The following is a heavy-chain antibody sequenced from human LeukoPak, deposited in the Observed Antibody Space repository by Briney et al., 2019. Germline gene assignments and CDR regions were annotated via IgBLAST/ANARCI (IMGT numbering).Heavy chain of an antibody. J-gene: IGHJ4*02. V-gene: IGHV3-7*03. Sequence: PGGSLRLSCAASGLIVSSTSLTWVRQAPGKGLEWVANIKQDGSEKYYVDSVKGRFTISRDNAKNSLYLQMDSLRAEDTAVYYCARRYFDYWGQGTLVTVSS. CDR2: IKQDGSEK. CDR3: ARRYFDY. CDR1: GLIVSSTS.